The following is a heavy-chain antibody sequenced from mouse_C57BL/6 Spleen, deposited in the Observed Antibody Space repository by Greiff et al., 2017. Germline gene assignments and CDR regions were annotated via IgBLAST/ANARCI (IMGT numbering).Heavy chain of an antibody. J-gene: IGHJ4*01. CDR2: IYPGSGNT. CDR1: GYTFTDYY. D-gene: IGHD3-2*02. CDR3: EHSTGYSYAMDY. V-gene: IGHV1-76*01. Sequence: QVHVKQSGAELVRPGASVKLSCKASGYTFTDYYINWVKQRPGQGLEWIARIYPGSGNTYYNEKFKGKATLTAEKSSSTAYMQLSSLTSEDSAVYFCEHSTGYSYAMDYRGQGTSDTVSS.